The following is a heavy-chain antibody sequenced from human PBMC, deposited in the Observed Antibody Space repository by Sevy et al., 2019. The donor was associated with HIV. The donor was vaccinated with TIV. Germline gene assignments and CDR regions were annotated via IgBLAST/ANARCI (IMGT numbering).Heavy chain of an antibody. CDR1: GFTFEDSA. D-gene: IGHD6-19*01. CDR2: ISWNSATR. J-gene: IGHJ4*02. V-gene: IGHV3-9*01. CDR3: AKDTSRVVAGTGYFDY. Sequence: GGSVRLSCAASGFTFEDSAMHWVRQAPGKGLEWVSGISWNSATRGYADSVKGRFTISRDNAKNSLYLQMNSLRTEDTALYYCAKDTSRVVAGTGYFDYWGQGTLVTVSS.